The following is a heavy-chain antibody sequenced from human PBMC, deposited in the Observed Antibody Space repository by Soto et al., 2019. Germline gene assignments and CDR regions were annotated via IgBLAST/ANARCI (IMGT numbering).Heavy chain of an antibody. D-gene: IGHD3-3*02. CDR2: ISSYGSDT. CDR3: AKGLASLFFMDF. Sequence: GGSLRLSCAASGFTFNRYGMHWVRQDPGKGLVWVSRISSYGSDTHYADTVKGRFTISRDNAKNTLYLQMNSLRAEDKDVDYCAKGLASLFFMDFGGQGPTVTVSS. V-gene: IGHV3-74*01. CDR1: GFTFNRYG. J-gene: IGHJ6*02.